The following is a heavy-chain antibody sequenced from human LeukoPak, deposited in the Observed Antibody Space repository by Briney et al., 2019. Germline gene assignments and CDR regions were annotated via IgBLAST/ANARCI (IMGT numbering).Heavy chain of an antibody. V-gene: IGHV1-69*13. CDR3: ARGSSDFWTGYPQF. CDR2: IIPIFGTA. CDR1: GYTFTSYD. J-gene: IGHJ4*02. Sequence: ASVKVSCKASGYTFTSYDTNWVRQATGQGLEWMGGIIPIFGTANYAQKFQGRVTITADESTSTAYMELSSLRSEDTAVYYCARGSSDFWTGYPQFWGQGTLLTVSS. D-gene: IGHD3/OR15-3a*01.